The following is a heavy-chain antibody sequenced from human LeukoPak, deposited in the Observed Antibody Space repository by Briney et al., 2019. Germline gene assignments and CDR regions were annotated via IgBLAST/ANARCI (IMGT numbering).Heavy chain of an antibody. D-gene: IGHD6-13*01. CDR1: GYTFTSYD. V-gene: IGHV1-8*03. CDR2: MNPNSGNT. CDR3: ARGQQQLVNYFDY. Sequence: GASVKVSCKASGYTFTSYDINWVRQATGQGLEWMGWMNPNSGNTGYAQKFQGRVTITRNTSISTAYMELSSLRSEDTAVYYCARGQQQLVNYFDYWGQGTPVTVSS. J-gene: IGHJ4*02.